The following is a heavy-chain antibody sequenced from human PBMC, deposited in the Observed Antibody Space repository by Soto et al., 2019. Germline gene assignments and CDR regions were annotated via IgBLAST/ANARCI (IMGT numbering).Heavy chain of an antibody. Sequence: VQLVQSGGEVKKPGASVKVSCKASGYTFTTYGITWVRQGPGQGLEWMGWISAYNGNTNYAQKVQGRVTMTTDTSKSKAYMELRSLRSDDTAVYYCARAVDYYDSSGYYTHEYFQHWGQGTLVTVSS. CDR3: ARAVDYYDSSGYYTHEYFQH. V-gene: IGHV1-18*01. CDR2: ISAYNGNT. J-gene: IGHJ1*01. D-gene: IGHD3-22*01. CDR1: GYTFTTYG.